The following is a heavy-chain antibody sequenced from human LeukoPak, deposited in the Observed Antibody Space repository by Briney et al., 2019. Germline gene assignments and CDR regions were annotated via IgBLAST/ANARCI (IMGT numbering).Heavy chain of an antibody. D-gene: IGHD6-13*01. CDR1: GDSVSSNTPA. CDR2: TYYRSKWYN. CDR3: ARQQRGAFDY. Sequence: SQTLSLTCAISGDSVSSNTPAWNWIRQSPSRGLEWLGRTYYRSKWYNDYAVSVRSRITINPDTAKNQFSLQLNSVTPEVTAVYYCARQQRGAFDYWGQGTLVTVSS. V-gene: IGHV6-1*01. J-gene: IGHJ4*02.